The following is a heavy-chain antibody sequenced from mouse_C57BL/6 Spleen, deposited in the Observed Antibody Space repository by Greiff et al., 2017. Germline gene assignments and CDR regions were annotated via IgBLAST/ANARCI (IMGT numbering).Heavy chain of an antibody. J-gene: IGHJ2*01. V-gene: IGHV1-26*01. CDR1: GYTFTDYY. CDR3: ARRGNYEDFDY. CDR2: INPNNGGT. D-gene: IGHD2-1*01. Sequence: EVQLQQSGPELVKPGASVKISCKASGYTFTDYYMNWVKQSHGKSLEWIGDINPNNGGTSYNQKFKGKATLTVDKSSSTAYMELRSLTSEDSAVYYCARRGNYEDFDYWGQGTTLTVSS.